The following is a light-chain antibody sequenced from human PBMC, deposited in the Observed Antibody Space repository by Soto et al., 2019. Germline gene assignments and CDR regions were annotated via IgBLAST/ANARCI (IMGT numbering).Light chain of an antibody. CDR1: SSDVGSYNL. Sequence: QSVLTQPASVSGSPGQSITISCTGTSSDVGSYNLVSWYQQHPGKAPKLVIYEGNKRPSGVPNRFSGSQSANTASLTISGLQTEHEADYYCCSYAGTNTLVFGTGTKVTLL. V-gene: IGLV2-23*01. J-gene: IGLJ1*01. CDR2: EGN. CDR3: CSYAGTNTLV.